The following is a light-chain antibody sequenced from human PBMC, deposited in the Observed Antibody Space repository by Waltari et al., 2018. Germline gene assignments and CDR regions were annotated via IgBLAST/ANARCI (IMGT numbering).Light chain of an antibody. CDR1: QSISSY. CDR3: QQRSKSFT. Sequence: EIVLKHSPATLSLSPGDRATLSCRASQSISSYLAWYQQKPGQAPRLLIYDASTRATGIPARFSGSGSVTDFTLTISSLEPEDFAIYYCQQRSKSFTFGPGTKVDIK. J-gene: IGKJ3*01. CDR2: DAS. V-gene: IGKV3-11*01.